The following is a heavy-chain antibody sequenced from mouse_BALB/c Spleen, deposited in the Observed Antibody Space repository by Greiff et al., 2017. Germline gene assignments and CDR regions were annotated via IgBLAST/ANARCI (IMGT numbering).Heavy chain of an antibody. CDR1: GFAFSSYD. V-gene: IGHV5-12-1*01. CDR3: ARPGYRYYFDY. J-gene: IGHJ2*01. Sequence: DVQLVESGGGLVKPGGSLKLSCAASGFAFSSYDMSWVRQTPEKRLEWVAYISSGGGSTYYPDTVKGRFTISRDNAKNTLYLQMSSLKSEDTAMYYCARPGYRYYFDYWGQGTTLTVSS. D-gene: IGHD2-14*01. CDR2: ISSGGGST.